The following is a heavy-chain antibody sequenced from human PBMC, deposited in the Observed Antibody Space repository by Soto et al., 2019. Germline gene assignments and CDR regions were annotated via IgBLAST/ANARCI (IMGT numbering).Heavy chain of an antibody. Sequence: GGSLRLSCAASGFTFSSYDMNWVRQAPGKGLEWISYISSRSTTIYYADSVKGRFTISRDNAKNSLYLQMNSLRAEDTAVYYCTRDRYSYGFSRYWGQGIVVTVSS. CDR1: GFTFSSYD. CDR2: ISSRSTTI. CDR3: TRDRYSYGFSRY. D-gene: IGHD5-18*01. J-gene: IGHJ4*02. V-gene: IGHV3-48*01.